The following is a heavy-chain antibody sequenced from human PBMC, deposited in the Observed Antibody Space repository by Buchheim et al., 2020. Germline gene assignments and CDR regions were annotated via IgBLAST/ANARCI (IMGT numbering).Heavy chain of an antibody. Sequence: QVQLQESGPGLVKPSETLSLTCTVSGGSINNYYWSWIRQPPGKGLEWIGYISYTGSTSYNPSLKSRVTILVNTFKNQFSLKLSSVTAADTAVYYCARDQRRDGYNWAYYWGQGTL. D-gene: IGHD5-24*01. V-gene: IGHV4-59*01. CDR3: ARDQRRDGYNWAYY. J-gene: IGHJ4*02. CDR1: GGSINNYY. CDR2: ISYTGST.